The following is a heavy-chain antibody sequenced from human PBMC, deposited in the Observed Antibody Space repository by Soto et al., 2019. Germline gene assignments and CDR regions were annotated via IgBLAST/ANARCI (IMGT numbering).Heavy chain of an antibody. J-gene: IGHJ4*02. CDR3: ARSSNYFSWFDY. CDR2: IYYSGST. V-gene: IGHV4-59*01. D-gene: IGHD4-4*01. Sequence: QVQLQESGPGLVKPSETLSLTCTVSGGSISSYYWSWIRQPPGKGLEWIGYIYYSGSTNYNPSLKSRVTISVDTSKNQFSLKLSSVTAADTAVYYCARSSNYFSWFDYWGQGTLVTVSS. CDR1: GGSISSYY.